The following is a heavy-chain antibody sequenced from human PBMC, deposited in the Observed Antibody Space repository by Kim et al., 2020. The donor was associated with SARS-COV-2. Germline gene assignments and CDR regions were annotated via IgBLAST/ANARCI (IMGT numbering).Heavy chain of an antibody. J-gene: IGHJ4*02. V-gene: IGHV4-59*12. Sequence: YRSSLQSRITIPVDTSKNQFSLNLRSVTAADTAVYYCARRLSGSYRGYCEYWGQGTLVTVSS. CDR3: ARRLSGSYRGYCEY. D-gene: IGHD1-26*01.